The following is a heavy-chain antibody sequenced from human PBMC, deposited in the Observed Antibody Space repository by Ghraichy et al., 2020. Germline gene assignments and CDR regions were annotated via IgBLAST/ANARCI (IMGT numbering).Heavy chain of an antibody. Sequence: GGSLRLSCSVSGFIFSNYGMNWVRQAPGKGLEYVSGIIGNGGSTFYADSVKGRFTVSRDNSKNTLYLQMSSLRTEDTAVYYCVKLFWGVENGIDYWGTGTLVTVSS. J-gene: IGHJ4*02. CDR2: IIGNGGST. CDR3: VKLFWGVENGIDY. V-gene: IGHV3-64D*06. D-gene: IGHD3-16*01. CDR1: GFIFSNYG.